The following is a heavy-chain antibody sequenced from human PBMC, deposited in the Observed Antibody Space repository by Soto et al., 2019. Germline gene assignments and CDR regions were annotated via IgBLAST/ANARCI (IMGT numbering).Heavy chain of an antibody. V-gene: IGHV1-3*01. D-gene: IGHD6-6*01. CDR1: GYTFTSYA. Sequence: ASLKVSCKASGYTFTSYAMHWVRQAPGQRLEWMGWINAGNGNTKYSQKFQGRVTITRDTSASTAYMELSSLRSEDTAVYYCARLRMQLYAFDIWGQGTMVTVSS. CDR2: INAGNGNT. J-gene: IGHJ3*02. CDR3: ARLRMQLYAFDI.